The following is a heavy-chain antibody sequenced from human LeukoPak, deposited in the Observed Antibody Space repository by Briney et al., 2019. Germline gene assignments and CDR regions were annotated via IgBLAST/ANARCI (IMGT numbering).Heavy chain of an antibody. V-gene: IGHV1-2*02. CDR2: INPNSGGT. CDR3: ARDWSVYSSGWRKYYFDY. CDR1: GYTFTSYD. Sequence: ASVKVSCKASGYTFTSYDINWVRQATGQGLEWMGWINPNSGGTNYAQKFQGRVTMTRDTSISTAYMELSRLRSDDTAAYYCARDWSVYSSGWRKYYFDYWGQGTLVTVSS. J-gene: IGHJ4*02. D-gene: IGHD6-19*01.